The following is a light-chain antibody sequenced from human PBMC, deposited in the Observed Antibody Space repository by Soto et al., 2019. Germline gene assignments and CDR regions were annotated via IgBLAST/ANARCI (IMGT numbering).Light chain of an antibody. V-gene: IGLV1-40*01. CDR1: SSNIGAGYD. Sequence: QSVLTQPPSVSGAPGQRVTISCTGSSSNIGAGYDVHWYQQLPGTAPKLLIYGNSNRPSGVPDRFSGSKSGTSASLAITGLQAEDEAYYYCQSYDSSLSAQYVFGTGTKLTVL. CDR2: GNS. CDR3: QSYDSSLSAQYV. J-gene: IGLJ1*01.